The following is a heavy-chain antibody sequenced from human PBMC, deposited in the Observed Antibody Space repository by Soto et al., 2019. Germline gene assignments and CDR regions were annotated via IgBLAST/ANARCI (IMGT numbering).Heavy chain of an antibody. V-gene: IGHV5-51*01. D-gene: IGHD3-3*01. J-gene: IGHJ6*02. CDR3: ARRLTIKEASYDFWSGYYMDV. CDR1: GYSFTSYW. CDR2: IYPGDSDT. Sequence: GESLKISCKGSGYSFTSYWIGWVRQMPGKGLEWMGIIYPGDSDTRYSPSFQGQVTISADKSTSTAYLQWSSLKASDTAMYYCARRLTIKEASYDFWSGYYMDVWGQGTTVTVSS.